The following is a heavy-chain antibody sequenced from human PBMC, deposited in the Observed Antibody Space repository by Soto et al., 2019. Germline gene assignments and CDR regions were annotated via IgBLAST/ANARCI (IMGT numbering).Heavy chain of an antibody. Sequence: LRLSCAASGFTFSSYWMHWVRQAPGKGLVWVSRINSDGSSTSYADSVKGRFTISRDNAKNTLYLQMNSLRAEDTAVYYCARDPVVTMVRGVTRGYYGMDVWGQGTTVTVSS. D-gene: IGHD3-10*01. CDR3: ARDPVVTMVRGVTRGYYGMDV. J-gene: IGHJ6*02. CDR2: INSDGSST. V-gene: IGHV3-74*01. CDR1: GFTFSSYW.